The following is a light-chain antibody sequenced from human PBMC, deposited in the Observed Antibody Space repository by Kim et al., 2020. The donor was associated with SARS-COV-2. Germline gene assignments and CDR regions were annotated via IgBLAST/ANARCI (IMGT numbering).Light chain of an antibody. V-gene: IGLV2-23*02. CDR3: CSCAGSSTLV. Sequence: QSITISCAGTSSDVGSYNLVSWYQQHPGKAPKLMIYEVSKRPSGVSNRFSGSKSGNTASLTISGLQAEDEADYYCCSCAGSSTLVFGGGTQLTVL. CDR1: SSDVGSYNL. CDR2: EVS. J-gene: IGLJ2*01.